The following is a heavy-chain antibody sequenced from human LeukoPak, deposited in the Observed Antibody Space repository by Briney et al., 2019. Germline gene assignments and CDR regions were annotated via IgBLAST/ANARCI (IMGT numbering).Heavy chain of an antibody. CDR2: ISAYNGNT. D-gene: IGHD3-3*01. Sequence: GASVKVSCKASGYTFTSYGISWVRQAPGQGLEWMGWISAYNGNTNYAQKLQGRVTMTTDTSTSTAYMELRSLRSDDTAVYYCARDFTYYDFWSGYYWHYSDYWGQGTLVTVSS. V-gene: IGHV1-18*01. CDR3: ARDFTYYDFWSGYYWHYSDY. J-gene: IGHJ4*02. CDR1: GYTFTSYG.